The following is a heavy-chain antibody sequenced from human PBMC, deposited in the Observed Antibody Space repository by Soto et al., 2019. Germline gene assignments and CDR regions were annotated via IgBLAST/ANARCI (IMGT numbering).Heavy chain of an antibody. D-gene: IGHD3-10*01. CDR3: AVFTYYYGMDV. J-gene: IGHJ6*02. CDR2: IYYSGST. V-gene: IGHV4-39*01. Sequence: SETLSLTCTVSGGSISSSSYYWGWIRQPPGKGLEWIGSIYYSGSTYYNPSLKSRVTISVDTSQNQFSLKLSSVTAADTAVYYCAVFTYYYGMDVWGQGTTVTVSS. CDR1: GGSISSSSYY.